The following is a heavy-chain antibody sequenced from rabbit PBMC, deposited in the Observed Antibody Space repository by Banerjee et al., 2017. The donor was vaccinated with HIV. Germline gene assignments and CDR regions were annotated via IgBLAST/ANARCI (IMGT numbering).Heavy chain of an antibody. V-gene: IGHV1S40*01. J-gene: IGHJ4*01. Sequence: QSLEESGGAMVKSGGALTLTCTASGFDVSSAYDMCWVRQAPGKGLEWIGCIYNGDGTCYASWAKGRFTISRTSSTTVTLQMTSLTAADTATYFCARDLAAVTGWNFGLWGPGTLVTVS. CDR3: ARDLAAVTGWNFGL. CDR2: IYNGDGT. D-gene: IGHD7-1*01. CDR1: GFDVSSAYD.